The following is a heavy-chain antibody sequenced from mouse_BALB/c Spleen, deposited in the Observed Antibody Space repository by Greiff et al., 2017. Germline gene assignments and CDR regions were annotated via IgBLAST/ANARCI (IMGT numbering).Heavy chain of an antibody. CDR2: IDPETGGT. CDR3: TGSTMITTGFAY. Sequence: QVQLQQSGAELVRPGASVTLSCKASGYTFTDYEMHWVKQTPVHGLEWIGAIDPETGGTAYNQKFKGKATLTADKSSSTAYMELRSLTSEDSAVYYCTGSTMITTGFAYWGQGTLVTVSA. D-gene: IGHD2-4*01. V-gene: IGHV1-15*01. J-gene: IGHJ3*01. CDR1: GYTFTDYE.